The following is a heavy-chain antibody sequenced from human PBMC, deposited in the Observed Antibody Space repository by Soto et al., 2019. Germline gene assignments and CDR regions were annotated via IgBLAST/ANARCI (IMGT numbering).Heavy chain of an antibody. CDR2: IYSGGST. V-gene: IGHV3-53*01. CDR1: GFTVSSNY. Sequence: GGSLRLSCAASGFTVSSNYMSWVRQAPGKGLEWVPVIYSGGSTYYADSVKGRFTISRDNSKNTLYLQMNSLRAEDTAVYYCARVDYSNYDYYYGMDVWGQGTTVTVSS. J-gene: IGHJ6*02. CDR3: ARVDYSNYDYYYGMDV. D-gene: IGHD4-4*01.